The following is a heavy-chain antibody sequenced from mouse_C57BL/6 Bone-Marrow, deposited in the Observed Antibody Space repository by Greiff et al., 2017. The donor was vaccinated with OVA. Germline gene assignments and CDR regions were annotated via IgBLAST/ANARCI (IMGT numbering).Heavy chain of an antibody. CDR3: ARNNRLRRVGYAMDY. CDR2: IWSGGST. J-gene: IGHJ4*01. Sequence: VQLVESGPGLVQPSQSLSITCTVSGFSLTSYGVHWVRQSPGKGLEWLGVIWSGGSTDYNAAFISRLSISKDNSKSQVFFKMNSLQADDTAIYYCARNNRLRRVGYAMDYWGQGTSVTVSS. V-gene: IGHV2-2*01. D-gene: IGHD2-4*01. CDR1: GFSLTSYG.